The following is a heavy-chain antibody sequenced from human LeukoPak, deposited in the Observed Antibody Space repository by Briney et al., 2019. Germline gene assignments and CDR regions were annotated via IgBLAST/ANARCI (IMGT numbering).Heavy chain of an antibody. J-gene: IGHJ4*02. V-gene: IGHV3-33*01. CDR2: IWYDGTKK. CDR1: GFTFSNYG. Sequence: GSLRLSCAASGFTFSNYGMHWVRQAPGKGLEWVAVIWYDGTKKYYADSVKGRLTISRDNSKNTLYLEMNSLRAEDTAVYYCARGRAVRYFDYWGREPWSPSPQ. CDR3: ARGRAVRYFDY.